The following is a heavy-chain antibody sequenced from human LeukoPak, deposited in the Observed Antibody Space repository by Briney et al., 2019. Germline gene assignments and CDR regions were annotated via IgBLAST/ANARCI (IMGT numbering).Heavy chain of an antibody. CDR1: GYTFSNYA. CDR2: IIPIFGTA. V-gene: IGHV1-69*13. Sequence: ASVKVSCKTSGYTFSNYAISWVRQAPGQGLEWMGGIIPIFGTANYAQKFQGRVTITADESTSTAYMELSSLRSEDTAVYYCAGDRSGSYDDWGQGTLVTVSS. J-gene: IGHJ4*02. CDR3: AGDRSGSYDD. D-gene: IGHD1-26*01.